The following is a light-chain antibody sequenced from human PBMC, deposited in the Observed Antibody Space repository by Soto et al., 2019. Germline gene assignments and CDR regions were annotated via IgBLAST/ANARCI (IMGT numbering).Light chain of an antibody. CDR3: QHYKMYSPWT. CDR2: KAS. CDR1: QSISSW. V-gene: IGKV1-5*03. Sequence: DIQMTQSPSTLSASVGDRVTITCGASQSISSWLAWYQQKPGKAPKLLIYKASTLKSGVPSRFSGSGSGTEFTLTISSLQPDDFATYYGQHYKMYSPWTFGQGTKVDIK. J-gene: IGKJ1*01.